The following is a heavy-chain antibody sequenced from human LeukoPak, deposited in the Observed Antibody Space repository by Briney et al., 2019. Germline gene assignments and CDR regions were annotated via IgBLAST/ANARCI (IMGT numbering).Heavy chain of an antibody. V-gene: IGHV1-69*04. CDR3: ASYTGLNLLWLGEAWGYNWFDP. CDR2: IIPILGIA. CDR1: GGTFSSYA. Sequence: ASVKVSCKASGGTFSSYAISWVRQAPGQGLEWMGRIIPILGIANYAQKFQGRVTITADKSTSTAYMELSSLRSEDTAVYYCASYTGLNLLWLGEAWGYNWFDPWGQGTLVTVSS. D-gene: IGHD3-10*01. J-gene: IGHJ5*02.